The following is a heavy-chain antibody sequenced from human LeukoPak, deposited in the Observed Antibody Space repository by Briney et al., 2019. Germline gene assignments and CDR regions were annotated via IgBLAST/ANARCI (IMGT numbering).Heavy chain of an antibody. Sequence: PGGSLRLSCVASGFTFSSYEMDWVRQAPGKGLEWISYISNSGDAIYYADSVKGRFTISRDNAKDSLYLQVSSLRAEDTAVYYCARGLPSAPGVGDYWGQGTLVTVSS. CDR2: ISNSGDAI. D-gene: IGHD5/OR15-5a*01. CDR3: ARGLPSAPGVGDY. CDR1: GFTFSSYE. V-gene: IGHV3-48*03. J-gene: IGHJ4*02.